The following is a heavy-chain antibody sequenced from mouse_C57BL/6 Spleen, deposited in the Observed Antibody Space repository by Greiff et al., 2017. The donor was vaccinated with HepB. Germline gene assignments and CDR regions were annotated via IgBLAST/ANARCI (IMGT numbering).Heavy chain of an antibody. D-gene: IGHD2-1*01. J-gene: IGHJ2*01. CDR1: GYSFTSYY. Sequence: QVQLKQSGPELVKPGASVKISCKASGYSFTSYYIHWVKQRPGQGLEWIGWIYPGSGNTKYNEKFKGKATLTADTSSSTAYMQLSSLTSEDSAVYYCARGGNYYFDYWGQGTTLTVSS. CDR3: ARGGNYYFDY. CDR2: IYPGSGNT. V-gene: IGHV1-66*01.